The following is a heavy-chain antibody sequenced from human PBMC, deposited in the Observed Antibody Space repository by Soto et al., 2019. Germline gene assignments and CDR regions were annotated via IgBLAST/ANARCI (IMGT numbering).Heavy chain of an antibody. CDR1: GFTFSSYA. Sequence: GGSLRLSCAASGFTFSSYAMSWVRQAPGKGLECFSAISGSGGSTYYADSVKGRFTISRDNSKNTLYLQMNSLRAEDTALYYCAKPAASKQWLVMYFDYWGQGTLVTVSS. CDR2: ISGSGGST. V-gene: IGHV3-23*01. D-gene: IGHD6-19*01. CDR3: AKPAASKQWLVMYFDY. J-gene: IGHJ4*02.